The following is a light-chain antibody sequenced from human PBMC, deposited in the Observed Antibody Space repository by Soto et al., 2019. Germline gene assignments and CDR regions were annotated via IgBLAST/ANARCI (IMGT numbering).Light chain of an antibody. CDR3: QQYGTSPPT. CDR1: QSVSSNF. Sequence: EIVLTQSPGTLSLSPGERATLSCKASQSVSSNFLAWYQRKPGQAPRLLIYGASYRATDIPYRFSGSGSGTDLTLTITRREPEDFAVYYCQQYGTSPPTFGQGTKVEI. J-gene: IGKJ1*01. V-gene: IGKV3-20*01. CDR2: GAS.